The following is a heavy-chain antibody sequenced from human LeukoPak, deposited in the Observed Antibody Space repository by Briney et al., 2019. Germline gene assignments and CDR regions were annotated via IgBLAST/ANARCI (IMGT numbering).Heavy chain of an antibody. CDR1: GFSLSSSGVG. CDR3: AHRTSVAMTGPVRAFDM. J-gene: IGHJ3*02. CDR2: IYWDDDK. Sequence: SGPTLVKPTQTLTLTCTFSGFSLSSSGVGVGWIRQPPGKALEWLALIYWDDDKRYRPSLKNRLTITKDTSKNHVVLTMTNMDPVDTATYYCAHRTSVAMTGPVRAFDMWGQGTMVTVSS. V-gene: IGHV2-5*02. D-gene: IGHD3-9*01.